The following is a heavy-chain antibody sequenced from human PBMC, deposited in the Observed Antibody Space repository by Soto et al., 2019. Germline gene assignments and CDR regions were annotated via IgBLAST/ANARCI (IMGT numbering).Heavy chain of an antibody. D-gene: IGHD5-12*01. CDR1: GGTFSSYA. CDR3: ASSRDSGYDIRYYGMDV. V-gene: IGHV1-69*13. CDR2: TIPIFGTA. J-gene: IGHJ6*02. Sequence: SVKVSCKASGGTFSSYAISWVRQAPGQGLEWMGGTIPIFGTANYAQKFQGRVTITADESTSTAYMELSSLRSEDTAVYYCASSRDSGYDIRYYGMDVWGQGTTVTVSS.